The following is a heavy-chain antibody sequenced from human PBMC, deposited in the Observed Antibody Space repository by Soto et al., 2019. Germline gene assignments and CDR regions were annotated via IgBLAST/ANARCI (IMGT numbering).Heavy chain of an antibody. J-gene: IGHJ6*02. Sequence: ASVKVSCKASGYTFTSYGISWVRQAPGQGLEWMGWISAYNGNTNYAQKLQGRVTMTTDTSTSTAYMELRSLRSDDTAVYYCARTGYSSSWHSRDYYGMDVWGQGTTVTVSS. CDR3: ARTGYSSSWHSRDYYGMDV. CDR2: ISAYNGNT. V-gene: IGHV1-18*01. D-gene: IGHD6-13*01. CDR1: GYTFTSYG.